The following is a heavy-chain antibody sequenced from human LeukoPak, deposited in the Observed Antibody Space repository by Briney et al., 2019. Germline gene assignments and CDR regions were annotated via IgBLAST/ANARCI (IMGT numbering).Heavy chain of an antibody. CDR2: IYSGGST. CDR1: GFTVSSNY. J-gene: IGHJ3*02. CDR3: EREGYSYGYAFDI. Sequence: GGSLRLSCAASGFTVSSNYMSWVRQAPGKGLEWVSVIYSGGSTYYADSVKGRFTISRDNSKNTLYLQMNSLRAEDTAVYYCEREGYSYGYAFDIWGQGTTVTVSS. V-gene: IGHV3-53*01. D-gene: IGHD5-18*01.